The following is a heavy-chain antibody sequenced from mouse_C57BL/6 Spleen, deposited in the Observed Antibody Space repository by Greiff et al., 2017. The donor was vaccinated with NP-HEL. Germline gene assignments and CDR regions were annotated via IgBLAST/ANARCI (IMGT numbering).Heavy chain of an antibody. Sequence: QVQLQQSGAELVKPGASVKISCKASGYAFSSYWMNWVKQRPGKGLEWIGQIYPGDGDTNYNGKFKGKATLTADKSSSTAYMQLSSLTSEDSAVYFCSSYSNYDAMDYWGQGTSVTVSS. D-gene: IGHD2-5*01. J-gene: IGHJ4*01. CDR2: IYPGDGDT. CDR1: GYAFSSYW. CDR3: SSYSNYDAMDY. V-gene: IGHV1-80*01.